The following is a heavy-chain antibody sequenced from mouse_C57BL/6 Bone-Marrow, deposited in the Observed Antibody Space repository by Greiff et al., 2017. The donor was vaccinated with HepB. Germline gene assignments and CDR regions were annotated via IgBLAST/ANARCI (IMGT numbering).Heavy chain of an antibody. CDR1: GFTFSDYG. CDR2: ISSGSSTI. CDR3: ARGGGWLNAMDY. V-gene: IGHV5-17*01. Sequence: EVKLMESGGGLVKPGGSLKLSCAASGFTFSDYGMHWVRQAPEKGLEWVAYISSGSSTIYYADTVKGRFTISSDNAKNTLILQMPSLRSEDTAMYYCARGGGWLNAMDYWGQGTSVTVAS. D-gene: IGHD2-3*01. J-gene: IGHJ4*01.